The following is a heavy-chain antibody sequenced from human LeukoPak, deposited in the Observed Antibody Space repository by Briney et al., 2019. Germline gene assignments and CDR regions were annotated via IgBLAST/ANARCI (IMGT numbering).Heavy chain of an antibody. V-gene: IGHV3-21*01. Sequence: GGSLRLSCAASGFTFSFYSMSWVRQAPGKGLEWVSSISSSPRYMYYADSAKGRFTISRDNAKNSLYLQMHSLRAEDTAVYYCARDLGYCSSTSCLIHDYWGQGTLVTVSS. CDR1: GFTFSFYS. D-gene: IGHD2-2*01. J-gene: IGHJ4*02. CDR2: ISSSPRYM. CDR3: ARDLGYCSSTSCLIHDY.